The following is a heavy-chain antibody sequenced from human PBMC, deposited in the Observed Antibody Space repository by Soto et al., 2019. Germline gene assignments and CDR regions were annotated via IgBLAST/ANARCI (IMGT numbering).Heavy chain of an antibody. CDR2: INSDGSST. CDR3: ATGRDYDFWSGYQDAFDI. J-gene: IGHJ3*02. V-gene: IGHV3-74*01. Sequence: GSLRLSCAASGFTFSSYWMHWVRQAPGKGLVWVSRINSDGSSTSYADSVKGRFTISRDNAKNTLYLQMNSLRAEDTAVFYFATGRDYDFWSGYQDAFDIWGQGTMVTVSS. D-gene: IGHD3-3*01. CDR1: GFTFSSYW.